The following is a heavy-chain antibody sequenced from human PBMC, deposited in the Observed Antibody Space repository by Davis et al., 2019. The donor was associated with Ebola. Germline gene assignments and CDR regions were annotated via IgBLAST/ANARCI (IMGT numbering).Heavy chain of an antibody. CDR3: ARIPHYYDSSAYPDY. Sequence: MPSETLSLTCTVSGGSISGGGYYWSWIRQSPGKGLEWIGNIYYSGSTYYNPSLKPRVSISVDTSKNQFSLNLRSVTAADTAVYYCARIPHYYDSSAYPDYWGRGILVTVSS. V-gene: IGHV4-31*03. CDR1: GGSISGGGYY. D-gene: IGHD3-22*01. J-gene: IGHJ4*02. CDR2: IYYSGST.